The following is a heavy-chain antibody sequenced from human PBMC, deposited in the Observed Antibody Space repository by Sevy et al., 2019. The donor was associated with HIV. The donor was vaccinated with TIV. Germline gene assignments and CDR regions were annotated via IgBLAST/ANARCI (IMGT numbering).Heavy chain of an antibody. J-gene: IGHJ1*01. CDR3: ARVYYGLVSPVFQH. V-gene: IGHV4-4*02. CDR2: IFHSGST. CDR1: GGPIISHNW. D-gene: IGHD3-10*01. Sequence: SETLSLTCAVSGGPIISHNWWTWVRQPPGKGLEWIGEIFHSGSTNYNPSLKSRLTISMDKSKNQFSLILTSVTAADTAIYYCARVYYGLVSPVFQHWGQGTLVTVSS.